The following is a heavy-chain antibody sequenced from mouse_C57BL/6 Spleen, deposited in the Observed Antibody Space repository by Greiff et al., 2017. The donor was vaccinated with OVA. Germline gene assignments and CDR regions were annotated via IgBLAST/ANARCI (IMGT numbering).Heavy chain of an antibody. CDR1: GFTFSSYG. CDR3: ARPQLGREGYYFDY. J-gene: IGHJ2*01. D-gene: IGHD4-1*02. Sequence: EVKLVESGGDLVKPGGSLKLSCAASGFTFSSYGMSWVRQTPDKRLEWVATISSGGSYTYYPDSVKGRFTISRDNAKNTLYLQMSSLKSEDTAMYYCARPQLGREGYYFDYWGQGTTRTVSS. V-gene: IGHV5-6*01. CDR2: ISSGGSYT.